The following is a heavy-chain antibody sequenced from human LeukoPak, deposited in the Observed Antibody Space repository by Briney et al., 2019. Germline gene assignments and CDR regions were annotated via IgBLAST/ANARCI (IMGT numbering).Heavy chain of an antibody. CDR3: AKVSPTGRAFDC. CDR2: IYTTGKT. D-gene: IGHD1-1*01. CDR1: GFTVSINY. V-gene: IGHV3-53*01. Sequence: GGSLRLSCAASGFTVSINYMSWVRQAPGEGLEWVSVIYTTGKTYYADSVKGRFSISRDNSKDTVYLQMNSLRAEDTAVYYCAKVSPTGRAFDCWGQGTLVTVSS. J-gene: IGHJ4*02.